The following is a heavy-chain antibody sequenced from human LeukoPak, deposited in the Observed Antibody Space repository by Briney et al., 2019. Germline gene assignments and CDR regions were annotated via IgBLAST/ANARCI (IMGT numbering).Heavy chain of an antibody. V-gene: IGHV4-38-2*01. CDR2: IYHSGST. D-gene: IGHD2-15*01. CDR1: GYSISSGYY. CDR3: ARGGDIVVVVAANAFDY. Sequence: SETLSLTCAVSGYSISSGYYWGWIRPPPGKGLEWIGIIYHSGSTYYNPSLKSRVTISVDTSKNQFSLKLSSVTAADTAVYYCARGGDIVVVVAANAFDYWGQGTLVTVSS. J-gene: IGHJ4*02.